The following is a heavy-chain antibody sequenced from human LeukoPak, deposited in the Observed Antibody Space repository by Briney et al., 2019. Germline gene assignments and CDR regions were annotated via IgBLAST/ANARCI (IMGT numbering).Heavy chain of an antibody. D-gene: IGHD2-15*01. CDR1: GFTFSSYA. Sequence: GRSLRLSCAASGFTFSSYAMHWVRQAPGKGLEWVAVISYDGSNKYYADSVKGRFTISRDNSKNTLCLQMNSLRAEDTAVYYCARDSPNCSGGSCYPTGDWFDPWGQGTLVTVSS. CDR2: ISYDGSNK. J-gene: IGHJ5*02. CDR3: ARDSPNCSGGSCYPTGDWFDP. V-gene: IGHV3-30-3*01.